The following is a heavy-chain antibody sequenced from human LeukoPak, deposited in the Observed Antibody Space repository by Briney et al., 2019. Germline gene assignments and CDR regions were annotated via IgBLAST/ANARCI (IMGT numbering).Heavy chain of an antibody. CDR3: ARDANYYDSSGYYYVPDY. CDR1: GGTFSSYA. D-gene: IGHD3-22*01. CDR2: IIPIFGTA. Sequence: ASVKVSCKASGGTFSSYAISWVRQAPGQGLEWMGGIIPIFGTANYAQKFQGRVTITADESTSTAYMELSSLRSEDTAVYYCARDANYYDSSGYYYVPDYWGQGTLVTVSS. V-gene: IGHV1-69*13. J-gene: IGHJ4*02.